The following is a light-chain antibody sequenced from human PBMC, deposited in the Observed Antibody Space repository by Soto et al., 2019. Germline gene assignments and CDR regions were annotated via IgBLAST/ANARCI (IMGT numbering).Light chain of an antibody. CDR1: QSISSW. CDR3: QQYNSYPRT. J-gene: IGKJ1*01. Sequence: DIPMTQSPSTLSASVGDRVTITCRASQSISSWLAWYQQKPGKAPKLLIYDASSLESGVPSRFSGSGSGTEFTLTISSLQPDDFATYYCQQYNSYPRTFGHGTKVEIK. CDR2: DAS. V-gene: IGKV1-5*01.